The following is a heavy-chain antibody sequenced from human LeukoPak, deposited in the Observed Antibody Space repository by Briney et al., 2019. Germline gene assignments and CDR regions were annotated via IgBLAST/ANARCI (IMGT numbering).Heavy chain of an antibody. CDR3: ARDGATKGYYYFDY. CDR2: INAANGDT. Sequence: ASVKVSCKASGYTLTTYAMHWVRQAPGQRPEWMGWINAANGDTKYSRKFQGRVTITRDTFASTTYMELNSLRPEDTAVYYCARDGATKGYYYFDYWGQGTLVTVSS. CDR1: GYTLTTYA. V-gene: IGHV1-3*01. D-gene: IGHD1-26*01. J-gene: IGHJ4*02.